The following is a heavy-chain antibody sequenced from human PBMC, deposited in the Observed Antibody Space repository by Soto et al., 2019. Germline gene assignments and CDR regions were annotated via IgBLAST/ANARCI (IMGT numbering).Heavy chain of an antibody. CDR2: ISGSGGST. Sequence: GGSLRLSCAASGFTFSSYAMSWVRQAPGKGLEWVSAISGSGGSTYYADSVKGRFTISRDNSKNTLYLQMNSLRAEDTAVYYCAKDLIRLRRSHVVDHGRPESIDYWGQGTLVSVSS. CDR3: AKDLIRLRRSHVVDHGRPESIDY. J-gene: IGHJ4*02. V-gene: IGHV3-23*01. CDR1: GFTFSSYA. D-gene: IGHD5-12*01.